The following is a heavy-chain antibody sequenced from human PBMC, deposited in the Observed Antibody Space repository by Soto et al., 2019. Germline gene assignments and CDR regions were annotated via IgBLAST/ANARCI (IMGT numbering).Heavy chain of an antibody. CDR2: ISSSSSYI. Sequence: GGSLRLSCAASGFTFSSYSMNWVRQAPGKGLEWVSSISSSSSYIYYADSVKGRFTISRDNAKNSLYLQMNSLRAEDSAVYYCAKGRGSGYYSYAFDIWGQGTMVTVSS. V-gene: IGHV3-21*01. CDR3: AKGRGSGYYSYAFDI. J-gene: IGHJ3*02. CDR1: GFTFSSYS. D-gene: IGHD3-22*01.